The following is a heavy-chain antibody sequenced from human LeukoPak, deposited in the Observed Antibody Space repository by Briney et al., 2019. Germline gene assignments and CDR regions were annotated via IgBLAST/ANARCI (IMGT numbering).Heavy chain of an antibody. CDR2: VSGSSSTI. Sequence: GGSLRLSCAASGFTFSNHAMSWVRQAPGKGLEWVSYVSGSSSTIFYADSVKGRFTISRDNAKNSVYLQVNSLRAEDTAVYYCAREVTAVDYWGQGTLVTVSS. D-gene: IGHD2-21*02. V-gene: IGHV3-48*01. CDR3: AREVTAVDY. J-gene: IGHJ4*02. CDR1: GFTFSNHA.